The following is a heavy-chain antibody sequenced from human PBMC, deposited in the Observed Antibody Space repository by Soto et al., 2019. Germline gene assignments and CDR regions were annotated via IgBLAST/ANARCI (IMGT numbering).Heavy chain of an antibody. D-gene: IGHD2-15*01. J-gene: IGHJ3*02. Sequence: EVQLVESGGGLIQPGGSLRLSCAASGFTVSSNYMSWVRQAPGKGLEWVSVIYSGGSTYYADSVKGRFTISRDNSKNTLYLQMNSLRAEDTAVYYCARDRRYCSGCSCYSRSVFDIWGQGTMVTVSS. V-gene: IGHV3-53*01. CDR1: GFTVSSNY. CDR2: IYSGGST. CDR3: ARDRRYCSGCSCYSRSVFDI.